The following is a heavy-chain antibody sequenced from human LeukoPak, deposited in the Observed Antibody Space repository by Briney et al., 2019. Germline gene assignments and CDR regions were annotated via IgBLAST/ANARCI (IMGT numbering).Heavy chain of an antibody. CDR3: ARDKEASGFDY. Sequence: GGSLRVSCEASGFTFNTYGIHWVRQAPGRGLEWVAFIRYDGINKYYADSVKGRFTISRDNSKNTLYLQMNSLRAEDTAVYYCARDKEASGFDYWGQGTLVTVSS. V-gene: IGHV3-30*02. D-gene: IGHD2-21*01. CDR2: IRYDGINK. CDR1: GFTFNTYG. J-gene: IGHJ4*02.